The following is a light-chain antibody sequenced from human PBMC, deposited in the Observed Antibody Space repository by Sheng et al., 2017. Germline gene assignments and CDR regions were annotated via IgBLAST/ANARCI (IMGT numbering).Light chain of an antibody. CDR3: QQSYSPFS. Sequence: IQMTQSPSSLSASVGDRVTITCRSSQNIANYLNWYQQKPGQAPKLLIDAASSLQSAVPSRFSGSGSGTHFTLTINSLQPEDFATYFCQQSYSPFSFGGGPRWRS. CDR2: AAS. CDR1: QNIANY. J-gene: IGKJ4*01. V-gene: IGKV1-39*01.